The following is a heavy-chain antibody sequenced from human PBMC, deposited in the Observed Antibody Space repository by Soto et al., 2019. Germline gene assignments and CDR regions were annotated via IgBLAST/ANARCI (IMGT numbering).Heavy chain of an antibody. CDR3: AKDLGEDYRKKPRGEYYYGMDV. J-gene: IGHJ6*02. CDR1: GFTFSSYG. V-gene: IGHV3-30*18. Sequence: PGGSLRLSCAASGFTFSSYGMHWVRQAPGKGLEWVAVISYDGSNKYYADSVKGRFTISRDNSKNTLYLQMNSLRAEDTAVYYCAKDLGEDYRKKPRGEYYYGMDVWGQGTTVTVSS. D-gene: IGHD3-16*01. CDR2: ISYDGSNK.